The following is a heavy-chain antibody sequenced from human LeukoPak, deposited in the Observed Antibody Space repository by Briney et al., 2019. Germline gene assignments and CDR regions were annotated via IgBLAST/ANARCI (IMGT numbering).Heavy chain of an antibody. V-gene: IGHV4-34*01. Sequence: SETLSLTCAVYGGSFSGYYWSWIRQPPGKGLEWIGEINHSGSTNYNPSLKSRVTISVDTSKNQFSLKLSSVTAADTAVYYCASTPLKQWLGFLDYWGQGTLVTVSS. CDR1: GGSFSGYY. CDR2: INHSGST. J-gene: IGHJ4*02. CDR3: ASTPLKQWLGFLDY. D-gene: IGHD6-19*01.